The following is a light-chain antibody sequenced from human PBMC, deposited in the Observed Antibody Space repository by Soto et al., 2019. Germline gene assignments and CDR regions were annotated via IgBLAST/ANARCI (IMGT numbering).Light chain of an antibody. Sequence: EIVLTQSPATLSLSPGERATLSCRASQSVSSYLAWYQQKPGQAPRLLIYDASNRATGIPARFSGSGSGTDFTLPISGLDPEDFAVYYCQQRSNWPVTFGQGTKLEIK. CDR2: DAS. CDR1: QSVSSY. V-gene: IGKV3-11*01. CDR3: QQRSNWPVT. J-gene: IGKJ2*01.